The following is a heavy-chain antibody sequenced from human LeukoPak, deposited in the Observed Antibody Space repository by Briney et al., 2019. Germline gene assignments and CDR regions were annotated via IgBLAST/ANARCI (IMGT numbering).Heavy chain of an antibody. CDR3: ARDVAAAGIDY. V-gene: IGHV4-34*01. CDR1: GGSLSGYY. D-gene: IGHD6-13*01. CDR2: INHSGST. Sequence: TSETLSLTCAVYGGSLSGYYWSWIRQPPGKGLEWIGEINHSGSTNYNPSLKSRVTISVDTSKNQFSLKLSSVTVADTAVYYWARDVAAAGIDYWGQGTLVTVSS. J-gene: IGHJ4*02.